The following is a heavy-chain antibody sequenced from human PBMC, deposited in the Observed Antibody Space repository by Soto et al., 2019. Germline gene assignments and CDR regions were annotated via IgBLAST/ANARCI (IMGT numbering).Heavy chain of an antibody. CDR1: GFTFSGYS. Sequence: GSLRLSCVGSGFTFSGYSMAWVRQAPGRGLEWVASISSRSTNIDYADSVKGRFTISRDNAKNLVSLQMSSLRGEDTALYYCAKFTEPGYSSIWYYFEYWGQGTPVTVSS. CDR2: ISSRSTNI. J-gene: IGHJ4*02. D-gene: IGHD6-19*01. V-gene: IGHV3-21*06. CDR3: AKFTEPGYSSIWYYFEY.